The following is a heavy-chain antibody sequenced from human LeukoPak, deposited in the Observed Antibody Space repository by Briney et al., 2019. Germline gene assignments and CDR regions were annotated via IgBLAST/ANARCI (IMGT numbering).Heavy chain of an antibody. Sequence: GGSLRLSCAASGFTFSDYGMNWIRQAPGKGLECISYISSSGDTMYYADSVKGRFTISRDNAKNSLYLQLNSLRAEDTAVYYCARLKRRPAYFDYWGQGTLVTVSS. V-gene: IGHV3-11*01. CDR1: GFTFSDYG. CDR2: ISSSGDTM. J-gene: IGHJ4*02. CDR3: ARLKRRPAYFDY.